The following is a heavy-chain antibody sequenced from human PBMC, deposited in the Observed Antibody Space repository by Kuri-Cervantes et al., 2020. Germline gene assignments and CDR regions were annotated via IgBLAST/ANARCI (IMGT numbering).Heavy chain of an antibody. V-gene: IGHV4-34*01. J-gene: IGHJ4*02. Sequence: GSLRLSCAVYGGSFRGYYWNWIRQSPGKGLEWIGEINHSGITNYNPSLKSRVTISVDTSKNQFSLKLNSVTAADTAVYYCAGGARRQATKFDYWGQGTLVTVSS. CDR1: GGSFRGYY. D-gene: IGHD5-24*01. CDR3: AGGARRQATKFDY. CDR2: INHSGIT.